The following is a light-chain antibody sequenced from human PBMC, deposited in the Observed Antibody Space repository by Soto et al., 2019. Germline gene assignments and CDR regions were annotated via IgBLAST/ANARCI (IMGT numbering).Light chain of an antibody. V-gene: IGLV2-8*01. CDR2: EVS. CDR1: SSDIGAYIY. J-gene: IGLJ1*01. Sequence: QSVLTQPPSASGSPGQSVTISCTATSSDIGAYIYVSWYQQHPGKAPKLMISEVSRRPSGVPERFSGSKSGNTASLTVSGLQADDEAHYYCSSYAGSNNVVFGTGTKVTVL. CDR3: SSYAGSNNVV.